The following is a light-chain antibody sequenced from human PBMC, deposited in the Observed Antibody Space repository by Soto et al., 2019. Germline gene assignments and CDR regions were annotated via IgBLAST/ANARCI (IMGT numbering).Light chain of an antibody. CDR1: SSDIGGYNS. Sequence: QSALTQSPSASGSPGQSVTISCTGTSSDIGGYNSVSWYQQHPGKAPKVMIYDVSKRPSGVPDRFSGSKSGNTASLTVSALQAEEEADYYCSSYTDRNNLVFGTGTKVTVL. V-gene: IGLV2-8*01. CDR2: DVS. CDR3: SSYTDRNNLV. J-gene: IGLJ1*01.